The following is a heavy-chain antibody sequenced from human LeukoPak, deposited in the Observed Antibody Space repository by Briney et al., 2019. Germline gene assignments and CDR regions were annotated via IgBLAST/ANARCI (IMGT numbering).Heavy chain of an antibody. J-gene: IGHJ4*02. Sequence: PGGSLRLSCAASGFSFSVYWMHWVRQAPGKGPVWVSRIKTDGSITDYADFVKGRFTISRDNAKNSLYLQMNSLRAEDTAVYYCARVSPNTVTTLQYFDYWGRGTLVTVSS. CDR3: ARVSPNTVTTLQYFDY. V-gene: IGHV3-74*01. CDR2: IKTDGSIT. CDR1: GFSFSVYW. D-gene: IGHD4-17*01.